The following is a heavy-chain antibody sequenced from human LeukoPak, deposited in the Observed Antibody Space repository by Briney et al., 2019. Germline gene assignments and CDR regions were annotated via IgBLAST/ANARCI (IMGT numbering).Heavy chain of an antibody. CDR3: AREIVGTTTLFDY. Sequence: PGGSLRLSCAASGFTFSTYSMNWLPQAPGKGLEWFLSICSSNRDIYYAVSVKGRFTISRDNAKNSQYLQMNSLTAEDTAVYYCAREIVGTTTLFDYWGQGTLVTVSP. D-gene: IGHD1-26*01. V-gene: IGHV3-21*01. CDR1: GFTFSTYS. CDR2: ICSSNRDI. J-gene: IGHJ4*02.